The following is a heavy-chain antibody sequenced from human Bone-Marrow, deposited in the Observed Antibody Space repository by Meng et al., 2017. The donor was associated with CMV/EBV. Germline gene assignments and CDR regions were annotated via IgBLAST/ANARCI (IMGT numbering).Heavy chain of an antibody. CDR3: ARDKVVVVVPAAMGSYYYGMDV. D-gene: IGHD2-2*01. CDR2: IIPIFGTA. CDR1: GGTFSSYA. Sequence: SVKVSCKASGGTFSSYAISWVRQAPGQGLEWMGGIIPIFGTANYAQKFQGRVTITTDESTSTAYMELSSLRSEDTAVYYCARDKVVVVVPAAMGSYYYGMDVWGQGTTVTVSS. V-gene: IGHV1-69*05. J-gene: IGHJ6*02.